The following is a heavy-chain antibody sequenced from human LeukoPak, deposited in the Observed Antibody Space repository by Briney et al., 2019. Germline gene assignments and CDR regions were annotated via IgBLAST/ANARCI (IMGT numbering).Heavy chain of an antibody. CDR2: ISYDGSNK. D-gene: IGHD2-21*02. V-gene: IGHV3-30*04. Sequence: GGSLRLSCAASGFTFSSYAMHWVRQAPGKGLEWVAVISYDGSNKYYADSVKGRFTISRDSSKNTLYLQMNSLRAEDTAVYYCARDRDGHWGQGTLVTVSS. CDR3: ARDRDGH. CDR1: GFTFSSYA. J-gene: IGHJ4*02.